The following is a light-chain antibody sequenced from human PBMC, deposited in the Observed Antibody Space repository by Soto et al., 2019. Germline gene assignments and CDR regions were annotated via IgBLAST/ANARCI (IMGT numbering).Light chain of an antibody. J-gene: IGKJ4*01. CDR2: GAS. CDR3: QQYIRWPLT. V-gene: IGKV3-15*01. Sequence: ATLSVSPGERATLSCRASQSVSSNLAWYQQKPGQAPSLLIYGASTRATGTPARFSGSGSGTEFTLTISSLQSEDFAVYYCQQYIRWPLTFGGGTKVEIK. CDR1: QSVSSN.